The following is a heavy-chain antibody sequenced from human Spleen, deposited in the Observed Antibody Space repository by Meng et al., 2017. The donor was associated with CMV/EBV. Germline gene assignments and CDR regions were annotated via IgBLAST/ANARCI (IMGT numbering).Heavy chain of an antibody. D-gene: IGHD3-22*01. CDR1: GYTFINYD. Sequence: ASVKVSCKASGYTFINYDLHWVRQAPGQGLEWMGRINPDGGTTTYSQKFQGGVTLTSDTSTNTVYMELSRLRYEDTAVYYCARDLVGYDAFDIWGQGTMVTVSS. V-gene: IGHV1-46*01. J-gene: IGHJ3*02. CDR3: ARDLVGYDAFDI. CDR2: INPDGGTT.